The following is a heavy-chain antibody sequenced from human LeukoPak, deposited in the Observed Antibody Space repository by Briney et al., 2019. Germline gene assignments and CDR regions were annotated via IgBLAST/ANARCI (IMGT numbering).Heavy chain of an antibody. V-gene: IGHV3-23*01. CDR3: AKGHSGSYPFDY. Sequence: GGSLRLSCAASGFTFNTLGMHWVRQAPGKGLEWVSAISGSGGSTYYADSVKGRFTISRDNSKNTLYLQMNSLRAEDTAVYYCAKGHSGSYPFDYWGQGTLVTVSS. CDR1: GFTFNTLG. J-gene: IGHJ4*02. D-gene: IGHD1-26*01. CDR2: ISGSGGST.